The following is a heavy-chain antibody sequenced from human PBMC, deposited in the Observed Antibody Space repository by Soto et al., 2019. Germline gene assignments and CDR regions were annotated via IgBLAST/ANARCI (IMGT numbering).Heavy chain of an antibody. CDR1: GFTFSSYW. CDR3: ARYSDRYCSGGSCPPDFDY. D-gene: IGHD2-15*01. J-gene: IGHJ4*02. Sequence: EVQLVESGGGLVQPGGSLRLSCAASGFTFSSYWMSWVRQAPGKGLEWVANIKQDGSEKYYVDSVKGRFTISRDNAENSLYLQMNSLRAEDTAVYYCARYSDRYCSGGSCPPDFDYWGQGTLVTVSS. V-gene: IGHV3-7*01. CDR2: IKQDGSEK.